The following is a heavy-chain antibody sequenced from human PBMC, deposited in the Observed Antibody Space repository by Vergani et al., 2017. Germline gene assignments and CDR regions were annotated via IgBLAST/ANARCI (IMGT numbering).Heavy chain of an antibody. CDR1: GFTFSSYS. V-gene: IGHV3-21*01. CDR2: ISSSSSYI. D-gene: IGHD2-2*01. J-gene: IGHJ6*02. CDR3: ARDLPVVVPAALGGMDV. Sequence: EVQLVESGGGLVKPGGSLRLSCAASGFTFSSYSMNCVRQAPGKGLEWVSSISSSSSYIYYADSVKGRFTISRDNAKNSLYLQMNSLRAEDTAVYYCARDLPVVVPAALGGMDVWGQGTTVTVSS.